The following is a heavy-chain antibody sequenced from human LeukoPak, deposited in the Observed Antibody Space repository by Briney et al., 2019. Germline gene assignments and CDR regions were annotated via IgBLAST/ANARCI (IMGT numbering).Heavy chain of an antibody. CDR1: GGSISSSSYY. CDR3: ARHGDSSGPYYYYYYMDV. V-gene: IGHV4-39*01. J-gene: IGHJ6*03. D-gene: IGHD6-6*01. CDR2: IYYSGST. Sequence: PSETLSLTCTVSGGSISSSSYYWGWIRQPPGKGLEWIGSIYYSGSTYYNPSLKSRVTISVDTSKNQFSLKLSSVTAADTAVYYCARHGDSSGPYYYYYYMDVWGKGTTVTVSS.